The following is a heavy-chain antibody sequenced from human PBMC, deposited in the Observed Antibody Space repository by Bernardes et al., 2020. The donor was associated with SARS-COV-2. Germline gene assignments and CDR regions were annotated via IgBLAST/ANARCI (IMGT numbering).Heavy chain of an antibody. Sequence: GTLRLSCAASGFTFSSYWSWSRPPPGKGLEWIGAINHSGSTNYNPSLKSRVTISVDTSKNQFHLKLSSVTAADTAVYYCARAAIRQQLGPTFGSDYDYWGQGTLVTVSS. D-gene: IGHD6-13*01. CDR2: INHSGST. V-gene: IGHV4-34*01. J-gene: IGHJ4*02. CDR3: ARAAIRQQLGPTFGSDYDY. CDR1: GFTFSSY.